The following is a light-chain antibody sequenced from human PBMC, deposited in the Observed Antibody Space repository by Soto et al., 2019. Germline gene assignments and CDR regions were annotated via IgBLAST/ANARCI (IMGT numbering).Light chain of an antibody. CDR3: HRYDSRPPT. CDR1: RDIDKY. Sequence: DIQMTQSPSSLSASVGDRVTITCQASRDIDKYLNWFQEKPGKAPKLLIYDASNLQTGVPSRFSGSGSGTDFTLTISSRKPEDFETCYCHRYDSRPPTIGQGKRLEI. J-gene: IGKJ5*01. CDR2: DAS. V-gene: IGKV1-33*01.